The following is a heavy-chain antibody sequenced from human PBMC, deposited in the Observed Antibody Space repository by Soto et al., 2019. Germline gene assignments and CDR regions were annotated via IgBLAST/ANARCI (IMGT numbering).Heavy chain of an antibody. CDR1: GCSISSYY. D-gene: IGHD2-21*02. CDR3: ARDLWGYCGADCYPLDV. J-gene: IGHJ6*02. Sequence: SETLSLTCTVSGCSISSYYWSWIRQPPGKGLEWIGYMYNTGSTIYNPSLKSRVTVSVDTSKNQFSLKLNSVTAADTAVYYCARDLWGYCGADCYPLDVWGQGTTVTVS. CDR2: MYNTGST. V-gene: IGHV4-59*01.